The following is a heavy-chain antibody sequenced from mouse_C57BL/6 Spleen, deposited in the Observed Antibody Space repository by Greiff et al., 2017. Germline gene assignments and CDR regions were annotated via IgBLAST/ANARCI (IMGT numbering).Heavy chain of an antibody. CDR1: GFTFSSYT. J-gene: IGHJ2*01. V-gene: IGHV5-9*01. Sequence: EVMLVESGGGLVKPGGSLKLSCAASGFTFSSYTMSWVRQTPEKRLEWVATISGGGGNTYYPDSVKGRFTISRDNAKNTLYLQMSSLRSEDTALYYCARRGGVGVSYFDYWGQGTTLTVSS. D-gene: IGHD1-1*02. CDR2: ISGGGGNT. CDR3: ARRGGVGVSYFDY.